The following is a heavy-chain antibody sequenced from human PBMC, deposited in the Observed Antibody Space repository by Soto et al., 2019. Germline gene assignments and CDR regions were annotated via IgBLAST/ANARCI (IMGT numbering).Heavy chain of an antibody. Sequence: QVQLVQSGAEVKKPGSSVKVSCKASGGTFSSYAISWVRQAPGQGLEWMGGIIPIFGTANYAQKFQGRVTITADESTSTAYMELSSLRSEDTAVYXCXRESEVGGGDLGSFDYWGQGTLVTVSS. CDR1: GGTFSSYA. CDR2: IIPIFGTA. V-gene: IGHV1-69*01. J-gene: IGHJ4*02. CDR3: XRESEVGGGDLGSFDY. D-gene: IGHD2-21*02.